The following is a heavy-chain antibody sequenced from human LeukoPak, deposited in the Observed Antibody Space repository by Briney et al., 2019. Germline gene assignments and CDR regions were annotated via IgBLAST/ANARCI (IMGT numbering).Heavy chain of an antibody. CDR2: IYYSGSP. Sequence: SETLSLTCTVSGGSISSYYWSWIRQPPGKGLEWIGYIYYSGSPNYNPSLKSRVPISVDTSKTQVSLKLSSVTAADTAVYYCASLYYDYVWGSSEADRYYFDYWGQGTLVTVSS. CDR3: ASLYYDYVWGSSEADRYYFDY. CDR1: GGSISSYY. J-gene: IGHJ4*02. D-gene: IGHD3-16*01. V-gene: IGHV4-59*08.